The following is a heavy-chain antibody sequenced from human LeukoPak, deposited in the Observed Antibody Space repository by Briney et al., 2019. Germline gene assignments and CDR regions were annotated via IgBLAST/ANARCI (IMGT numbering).Heavy chain of an antibody. Sequence: GGSLRLSCAASGFTFSDYYMSWIRQAPGKGLEWVSYISSSGSTIYYADSVKGRFTISRDNAKNSLYLQMNSLRAGDTAVYYCASFGRATSPIDYWGQGTLVTVSS. CDR2: ISSSGSTI. J-gene: IGHJ4*02. CDR3: ASFGRATSPIDY. CDR1: GFTFSDYY. V-gene: IGHV3-11*04. D-gene: IGHD5-12*01.